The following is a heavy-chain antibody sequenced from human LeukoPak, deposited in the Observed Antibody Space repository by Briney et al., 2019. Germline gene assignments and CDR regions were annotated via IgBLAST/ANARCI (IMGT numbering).Heavy chain of an antibody. Sequence: GGSLRLSCAASGFTVSSNYMSWVRQAPGKGLEWVSVIYSGGSAYYADSVKGRFTISRDNPKNTLYLQMNSLRAEDTAVYYCAREVRKAAAGPTRYFQHWGQGTLVTVSS. V-gene: IGHV3-66*01. CDR1: GFTVSSNY. CDR2: IYSGGSA. CDR3: AREVRKAAAGPTRYFQH. J-gene: IGHJ1*01. D-gene: IGHD6-13*01.